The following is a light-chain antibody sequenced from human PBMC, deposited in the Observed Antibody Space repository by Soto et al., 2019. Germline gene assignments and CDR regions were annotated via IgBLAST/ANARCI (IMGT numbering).Light chain of an antibody. J-gene: IGLJ3*02. V-gene: IGLV2-23*02. CDR3: CSFAGTSTYWV. Sequence: QSALTQPASVSGSPGQSITISCTGTNSDVGNYNLVSWYQQHPGKAPKLIIYEVNKRPSGVSNRFSGSKSGTTASLTLSGLQADDEADYYCCSFAGTSTYWVFGGGTKVTVL. CDR2: EVN. CDR1: NSDVGNYNL.